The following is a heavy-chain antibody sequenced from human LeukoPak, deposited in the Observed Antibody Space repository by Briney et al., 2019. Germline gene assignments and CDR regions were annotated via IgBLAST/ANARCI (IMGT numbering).Heavy chain of an antibody. CDR1: GFPFGSFP. CDR2: ISYDGGNR. CDR3: ARASFDTSAYYYFDY. D-gene: IGHD3-22*01. J-gene: IGHJ4*02. V-gene: IGHV3-30-3*01. Sequence: GRTLRLSCAASGFPFGSFPMHWVRQAPGKGLEWVTVISYDGGNRYYADSVKGRFTISRDNSKNTLYLQMNSLRAEDTAMYYCARASFDTSAYYYFDYWGQGTLVTVFS.